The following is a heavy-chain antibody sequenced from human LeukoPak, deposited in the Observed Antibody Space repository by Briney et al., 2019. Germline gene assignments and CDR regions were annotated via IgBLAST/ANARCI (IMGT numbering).Heavy chain of an antibody. V-gene: IGHV1-24*01. CDR1: GYTLTELS. D-gene: IGHD3-22*01. J-gene: IGHJ4*02. Sequence: GASVKVSCKVSGYTLTELSMHWVRQAPGKGLEWMGGFDPEDGETIYAQKFQGRVTMTTDTSTSTAYMELRSLRSDDTAVYYCARDGTYYYDSSGYPKLDYWGQGTLVTVSS. CDR2: FDPEDGET. CDR3: ARDGTYYYDSSGYPKLDY.